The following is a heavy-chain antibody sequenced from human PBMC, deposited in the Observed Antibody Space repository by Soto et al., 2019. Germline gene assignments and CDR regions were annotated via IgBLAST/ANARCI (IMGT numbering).Heavy chain of an antibody. Sequence: VASVKVSCKASGYTFTSYDINWVRQATGQGLEWMGWMNPNSGNTGYAQKFQGRVTMTRNTSISTAYMELSSLRSEDTAVYYCARGYEGHYDFWRFDPCGQGTLVTVS. V-gene: IGHV1-8*01. CDR1: GYTFTSYD. CDR3: ARGYEGHYDFWRFDP. D-gene: IGHD3-3*01. CDR2: MNPNSGNT. J-gene: IGHJ5*02.